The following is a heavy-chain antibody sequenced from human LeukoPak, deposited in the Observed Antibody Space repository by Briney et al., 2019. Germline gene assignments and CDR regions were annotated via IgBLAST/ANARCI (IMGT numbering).Heavy chain of an antibody. CDR2: INSRSSAI. D-gene: IGHD1-14*01. J-gene: IGHJ3*02. V-gene: IGHV3-48*02. CDR3: AREPTGAGDAFDI. CDR1: GFTFSSYS. Sequence: GSRRLSCAASGFTFSSYSFNWVSQAPGKGLEWVSYINSRSSAIYQEDFVRTGFTISRDNAKNSLYLHMNSLADEDTAVYYCAREPTGAGDAFDIGGQATTATVSS.